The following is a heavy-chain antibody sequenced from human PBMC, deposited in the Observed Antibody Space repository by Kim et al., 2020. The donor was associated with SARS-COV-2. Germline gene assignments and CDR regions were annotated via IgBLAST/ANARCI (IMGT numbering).Heavy chain of an antibody. CDR3: ARGSGNFGFDY. D-gene: IGHD1-26*01. J-gene: IGHJ4*02. Sequence: YGDAVRGRFTSTRDNANNTLYLQMNSLRAEDLAVYYCARGSGNFGFDYWGQGVLVTVSS. V-gene: IGHV3-74*01.